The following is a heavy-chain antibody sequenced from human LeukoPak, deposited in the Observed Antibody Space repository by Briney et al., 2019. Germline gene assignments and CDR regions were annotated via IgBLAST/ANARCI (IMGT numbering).Heavy chain of an antibody. D-gene: IGHD3-22*01. CDR2: IDDSGVIR. V-gene: IGHV3-23*01. CDR1: GFTFKTHA. J-gene: IGHJ6*02. Sequence: GGSLRLSCAASGFTFKTHAMSWVRQAPGKGLEWVSRIDDSGVIRSYADSVKGRFTISRDNSKMTLTLQMNSLRAEETAVYYCAKRLKRNYYYHYAMDVWGQGTTVTVSS. CDR3: AKRLKRNYYYHYAMDV.